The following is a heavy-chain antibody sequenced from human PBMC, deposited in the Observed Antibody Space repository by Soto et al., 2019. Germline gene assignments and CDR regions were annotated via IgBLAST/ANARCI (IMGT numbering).Heavy chain of an antibody. CDR2: INAGNGNT. V-gene: IGHV1-3*01. CDR3: AREGGLRFWEWVSSLHY. J-gene: IGHJ6*01. Sequence: APGQRLEWMGWINAGNGNTKYSQKFKGRVTITRDTSASTAYMELSSLRSEDTAVYYCAREGGLRFWEWVSSLHY. D-gene: IGHD3-3*01.